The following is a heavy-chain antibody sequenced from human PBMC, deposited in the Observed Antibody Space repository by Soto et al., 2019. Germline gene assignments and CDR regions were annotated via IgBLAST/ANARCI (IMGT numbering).Heavy chain of an antibody. CDR3: ATQTISYTWDV. D-gene: IGHD1-1*01. J-gene: IGHJ6*02. CDR1: GGSITNTKW. V-gene: IGHV4-4*02. Sequence: QVQLQESGPGLVKPSGTLSLSCAVSGGSITNTKWWTWVRQAPGKGLEWIGEISRREGSTYNPSLKGRVAMSLETSNNHSSRRLSSVTAADTAVYYCATQTISYTWDVWGQGTTVTVS. CDR2: ISRREGS.